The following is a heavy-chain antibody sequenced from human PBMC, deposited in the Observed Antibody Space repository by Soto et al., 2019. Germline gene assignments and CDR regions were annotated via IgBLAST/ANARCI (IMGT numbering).Heavy chain of an antibody. CDR2: ISRSGTTI. J-gene: IGHJ3*02. D-gene: IGHD6-6*01. V-gene: IGHV3-48*02. Sequence: PGGSLRLSCAASGFTFSTYPMNWVRQAPGKGLEWVSYISRSGTTIYYADSVRGRFTISRDNAQNSVYLEMSSLRDEDTAVYFCARGSSSSLKHAFEIWGQGTRVTVSS. CDR3: ARGSSSSLKHAFEI. CDR1: GFTFSTYP.